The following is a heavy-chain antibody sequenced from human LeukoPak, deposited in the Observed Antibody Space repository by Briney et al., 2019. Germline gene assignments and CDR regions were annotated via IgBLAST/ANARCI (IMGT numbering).Heavy chain of an antibody. V-gene: IGHV4-31*03. CDR3: ARAKMTTSAFDI. J-gene: IGHJ3*02. CDR2: IYYSGST. Sequence: SQTLSLTCTVSGGSISSGGYYWSWIRQHPGKGLEWIGYIYYSGSTYYNPSLKSRVTISVDTSENQFSLKLSSVTAADTAVYYCARAKMTTSAFDIWGQGTMVTVSS. CDR1: GGSISSGGYY. D-gene: IGHD5-24*01.